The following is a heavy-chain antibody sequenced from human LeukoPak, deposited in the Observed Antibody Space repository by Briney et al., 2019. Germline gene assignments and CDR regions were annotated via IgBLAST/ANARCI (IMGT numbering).Heavy chain of an antibody. V-gene: IGHV3-21*01. D-gene: IGHD2-15*01. Sequence: PGGSLRLSCAASGFTFSYYSMNWVRQAPGKGLEWVSSISSSSSYIYYADSVKGRFTISRDNAKNSLYLQINSLRAEDTAIYYCVRGRERVASTNNWFDPWGHGTLVTVSS. J-gene: IGHJ5*02. CDR3: VRGRERVASTNNWFDP. CDR1: GFTFSYYS. CDR2: ISSSSSYI.